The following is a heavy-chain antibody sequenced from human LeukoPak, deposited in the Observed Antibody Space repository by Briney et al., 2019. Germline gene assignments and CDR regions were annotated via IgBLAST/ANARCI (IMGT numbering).Heavy chain of an antibody. D-gene: IGHD6-13*01. Sequence: SETLSLTCTVSGGSISSSSYYWGWIRQPPGKGLEWIGSIYYSGSTYYNPSLKSRVTISVDTSKNQFSLKLSSVTAADTAVYYCARLNIAAAVRYYYYYYMDVWGKGTTVTISS. CDR3: ARLNIAAAVRYYYYYYMDV. CDR2: IYYSGST. V-gene: IGHV4-39*01. J-gene: IGHJ6*03. CDR1: GGSISSSSYY.